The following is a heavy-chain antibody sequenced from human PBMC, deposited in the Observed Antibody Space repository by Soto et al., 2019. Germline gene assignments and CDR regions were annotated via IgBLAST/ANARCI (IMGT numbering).Heavy chain of an antibody. D-gene: IGHD6-19*01. CDR3: ARAGTGWYWFDP. V-gene: IGHV3-74*01. Sequence: PGGSLRVSCATSGFSFRSYWVHWVPQVPGKGLVWVSRINYDGSTTTYADSVKGRFTISRDNARNTLYLQMNSLRVEDTAVYYCARAGTGWYWFDPWGQGTLVTVST. CDR1: GFSFRSYW. J-gene: IGHJ5*02. CDR2: INYDGSTT.